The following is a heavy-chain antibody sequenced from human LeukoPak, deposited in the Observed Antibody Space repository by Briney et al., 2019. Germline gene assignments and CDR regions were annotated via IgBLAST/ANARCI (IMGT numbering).Heavy chain of an antibody. CDR1: GYNLIELS. J-gene: IGHJ4*02. Sequence: ASVKVSCKVSGYNLIELSMHWVRLAPGKGLEWMGGFDPEDSETVNAQKFQGRVTMTEDTSTDTAYMELSSLRSEDTATYYCATSVDGLVTIRTYFELWGQGTPVTVSS. D-gene: IGHD3-3*01. CDR3: ATSVDGLVTIRTYFEL. CDR2: FDPEDSET. V-gene: IGHV1-24*01.